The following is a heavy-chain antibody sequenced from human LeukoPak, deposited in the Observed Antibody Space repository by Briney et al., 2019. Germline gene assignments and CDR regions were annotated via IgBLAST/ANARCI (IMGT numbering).Heavy chain of an antibody. CDR1: GFTFDDYA. CDR3: AKDIQPWTTVAPDY. V-gene: IGHV3-43*02. CDR2: ISGDGGST. J-gene: IGHJ4*02. D-gene: IGHD1-1*01. Sequence: GGSLRLSCAASGFTFDDYAMHWVRQAPGKGLEWVSLISGDGGSTYYADSVKGRFTISRDNSKNSLYLRMNSLRTEDTALYYCAKDIQPWTTVAPDYWGQGTLVTVSS.